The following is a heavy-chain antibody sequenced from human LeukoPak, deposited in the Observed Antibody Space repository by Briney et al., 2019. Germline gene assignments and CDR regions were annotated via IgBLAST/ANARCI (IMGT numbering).Heavy chain of an antibody. D-gene: IGHD6-13*01. CDR1: GGSISGYY. V-gene: IGHV4-4*07. CDR3: ASSGAAGNAFDI. Sequence: PSETLSLTCTVSGGSISGYYWSWIRQPAGKGLEWIGRIYTSGSTNYNPSLKSRVTMSVDTSKNQFSLKLSSVTAADTAVYYCASSGAAGNAFDIWGQGTMVTVSS. CDR2: IYTSGST. J-gene: IGHJ3*02.